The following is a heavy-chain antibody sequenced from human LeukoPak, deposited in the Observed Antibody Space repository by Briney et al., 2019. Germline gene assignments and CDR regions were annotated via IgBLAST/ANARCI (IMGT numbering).Heavy chain of an antibody. Sequence: GGSLRLSCAASGFTFSSYGMHWVRQAPGKGLEWVAVISYDGSNKYYADSVKGRFTISRDNSKNTLYLQMNSLRAEDTAVYYCATGQQLGAPPPSWGQGTLVTVSS. D-gene: IGHD6-13*01. V-gene: IGHV3-30*03. CDR2: ISYDGSNK. CDR3: ATGQQLGAPPPS. J-gene: IGHJ4*02. CDR1: GFTFSSYG.